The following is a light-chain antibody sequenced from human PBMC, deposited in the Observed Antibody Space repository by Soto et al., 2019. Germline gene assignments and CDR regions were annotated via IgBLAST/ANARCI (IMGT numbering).Light chain of an antibody. CDR2: GVS. CDR3: HQYGISPAT. Sequence: EVVLAQSPGTLSLSPGERATHSCRASQSVSGCDLAWYQQKPFQAPRLLISGVSNRASGTPDRFSVSGSGTDFILTIIILKNEDFAVFSLHQYGISPATFGPGTKVEI. CDR1: QSVSGCD. J-gene: IGKJ1*01. V-gene: IGKV3-20*01.